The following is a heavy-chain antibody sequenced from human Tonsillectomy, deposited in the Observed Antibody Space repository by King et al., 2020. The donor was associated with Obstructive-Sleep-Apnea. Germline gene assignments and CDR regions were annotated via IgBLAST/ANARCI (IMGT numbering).Heavy chain of an antibody. D-gene: IGHD5-18*01. CDR2: IYSGGST. J-gene: IGHJ4*02. CDR3: ARDYRYGYFFDY. Sequence: VQLVESGGGLVQPGGSLRLSCAASGFTVSSNYMSWVRQAPGKGLEWVSVIYSGGSTYYADSVKGRFTICRDNSKNTLYLQMNSLRAEDTAVYYCARDYRYGYFFDYWGQGTLVTVSS. V-gene: IGHV3-66*01. CDR1: GFTVSSNY.